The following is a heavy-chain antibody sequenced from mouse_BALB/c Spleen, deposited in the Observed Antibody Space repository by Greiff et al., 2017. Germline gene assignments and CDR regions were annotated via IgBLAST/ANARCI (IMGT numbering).Heavy chain of an antibody. D-gene: IGHD2-4*01. Sequence: QVQLQQPGAELVMPGASVKMSCKASGYTFTDYWMHWVKQRPGQGLEWIGAIDTSDSYTSYNQKFKGKATLTVDESSSTAYMQLSSLTSEDSAVYYCARAMITTGPWFAYWGQGTLVTVSA. CDR2: IDTSDSYT. J-gene: IGHJ3*01. CDR1: GYTFTDYW. CDR3: ARAMITTGPWFAY. V-gene: IGHV1-69*01.